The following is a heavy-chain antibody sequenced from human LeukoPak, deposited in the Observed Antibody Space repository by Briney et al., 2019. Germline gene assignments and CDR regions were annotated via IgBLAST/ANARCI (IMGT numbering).Heavy chain of an antibody. D-gene: IGHD3-22*01. J-gene: IGHJ4*02. CDR3: ARDSYYYDSSGDFDY. V-gene: IGHV3-53*05. CDR2: IYSGGNT. Sequence: GGSLRLSCTVSGFTVSINSMSWVRQAPGKGLEWVSFIYSGGNTHYSDSVKGRFTISRDNSKNTLYLQMNSLRAEDTAVYYCARDSYYYDSSGDFDYWGQGTLVTVSS. CDR1: GFTVSINS.